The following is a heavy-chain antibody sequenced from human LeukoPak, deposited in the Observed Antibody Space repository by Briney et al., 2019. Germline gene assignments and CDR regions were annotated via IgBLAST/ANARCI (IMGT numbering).Heavy chain of an antibody. V-gene: IGHV4-31*03. J-gene: IGHJ4*02. CDR1: GGSISSGGYY. CDR3: ARDELGRLVY. CDR2: IYYSGST. D-gene: IGHD2-15*01. Sequence: SETLSLTCTVSGGSISSGGYYWSWIRQHPGKGLEWIGYIYYSGSTSYNPSLKSRVTISVDTSKNQFSLKLSSVTAADTAVYYCARDELGRLVYWGQGTLVTVSS.